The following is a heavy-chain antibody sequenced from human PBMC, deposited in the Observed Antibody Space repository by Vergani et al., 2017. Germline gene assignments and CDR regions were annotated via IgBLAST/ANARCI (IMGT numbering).Heavy chain of an antibody. D-gene: IGHD6-13*01. CDR3: AQPSSGYSSSSFDY. V-gene: IGHV1-69*04. CDR2: IIPILGIA. Sequence: QVQLVQSGAEVKKPGSSVKVSCKASGGTFSSYAISWVRQASGQGLEWMGRIIPILGIANYAQKFQGRVTITADKSTSTAYMELSSLRSEDTAVYYCAQPSSGYSSSSFDYWGQGTLVTGSS. J-gene: IGHJ4*02. CDR1: GGTFSSYA.